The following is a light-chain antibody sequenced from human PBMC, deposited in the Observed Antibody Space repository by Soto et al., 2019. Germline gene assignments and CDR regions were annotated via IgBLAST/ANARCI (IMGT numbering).Light chain of an antibody. Sequence: DIQMTQSPSTLSASVGDRVTITCRASQSISSWLAWYQQKPGKAPKLPIYKASSLESGVPSRFSGSGSGTEFTLTISSLQPDDFATYYCQQYNSYVTFGPGTKVDIK. J-gene: IGKJ3*01. V-gene: IGKV1-5*03. CDR1: QSISSW. CDR2: KAS. CDR3: QQYNSYVT.